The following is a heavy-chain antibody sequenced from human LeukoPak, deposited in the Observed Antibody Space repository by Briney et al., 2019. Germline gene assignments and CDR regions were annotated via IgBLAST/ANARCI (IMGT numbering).Heavy chain of an antibody. Sequence: SETLSLTCTVSGGSISSYYWSWIRQSAGKGLEWIGRIHASGNTNYNPSLKSRVTMSVDTSKNQFSLKLTSVTAADTALYYCAGDRCTGGSCYLDWFDPWGQGTLVTVSS. CDR2: IHASGNT. D-gene: IGHD2-15*01. J-gene: IGHJ5*02. CDR1: GGSISSYY. CDR3: AGDRCTGGSCYLDWFDP. V-gene: IGHV4-4*07.